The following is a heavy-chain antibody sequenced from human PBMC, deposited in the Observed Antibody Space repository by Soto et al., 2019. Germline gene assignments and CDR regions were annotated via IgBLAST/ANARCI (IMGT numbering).Heavy chain of an antibody. V-gene: IGHV5-51*01. D-gene: IGHD6-13*01. Sequence: GESLKISCKGSGYSFTSYWIGWVRQMPGKGLEWMGIIYPGDSDTRYSPSFQGQVTISADKSISTAYLQRSSLKASDTAMYYCASPIAAAGASYYYGMDVWGQGTTVTVSS. CDR3: ASPIAAAGASYYYGMDV. J-gene: IGHJ6*02. CDR2: IYPGDSDT. CDR1: GYSFTSYW.